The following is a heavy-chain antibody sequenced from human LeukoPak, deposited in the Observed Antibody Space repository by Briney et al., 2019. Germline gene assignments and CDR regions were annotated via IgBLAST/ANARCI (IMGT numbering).Heavy chain of an antibody. D-gene: IGHD3-9*01. CDR1: GGSFSGYY. V-gene: IGHV4-34*01. CDR2: INHSGST. Sequence: SETLSLTCAVYGGSFSGYYWSWIRQPPGKGLEWIGEINHSGSTNYNPSLKSRVTISVDTSKNQFSLKLSSVTAADTAVYYCARESRFYYDILTGYYLGYNWFDPWGQGTLVTVSS. J-gene: IGHJ5*02. CDR3: ARESRFYYDILTGYYLGYNWFDP.